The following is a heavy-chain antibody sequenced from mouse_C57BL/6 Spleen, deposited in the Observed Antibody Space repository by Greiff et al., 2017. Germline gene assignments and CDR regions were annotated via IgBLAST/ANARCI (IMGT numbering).Heavy chain of an antibody. D-gene: IGHD1-1*02. CDR2: IDPETGGT. J-gene: IGHJ3*01. CDR1: GYTFTDYE. Sequence: VQLQESGAELVRPGASVTLSCKASGYTFTDYEMHWVKQTPVHGLEWIGAIDPETGGTAYNQKFKGKAILTADKSSSTAYMELRSLTSEDSAVYYCTRGSFFAYWGQGTLVTVSA. CDR3: TRGSFFAY. V-gene: IGHV1-15*01.